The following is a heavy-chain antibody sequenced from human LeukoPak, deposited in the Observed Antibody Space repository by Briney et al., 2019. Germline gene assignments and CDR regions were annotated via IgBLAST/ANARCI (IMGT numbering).Heavy chain of an antibody. Sequence: SETLSLTCSVSGDSITTSRFYWGWIRQAPGKGLEWVGSIYYTGSTYYTPSLKGRVTISMDTTKNQFSLKLPSVTAADTAVYYCTSDGSDYFDSWGQGTLVTVSS. CDR3: TSDGSDYFDS. CDR1: GDSITTSRFY. CDR2: IYYTGST. D-gene: IGHD5-12*01. V-gene: IGHV4-39*07. J-gene: IGHJ4*02.